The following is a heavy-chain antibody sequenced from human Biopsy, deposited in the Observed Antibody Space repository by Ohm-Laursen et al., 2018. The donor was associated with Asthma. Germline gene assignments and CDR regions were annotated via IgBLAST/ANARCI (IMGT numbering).Heavy chain of an antibody. Sequence: SLRLSCAASGFMFRSFGMHWVRQAPGKGLEWVAVISYDGNHKFYEDSVKGRFTTPRDNSKNTLYLQMNSLRTEDTAVYYCAKRRGYSGHDNDYWGQGTLVIVSS. CDR2: ISYDGNHK. V-gene: IGHV3-30*18. CDR3: AKRRGYSGHDNDY. D-gene: IGHD5-12*01. J-gene: IGHJ4*02. CDR1: GFMFRSFG.